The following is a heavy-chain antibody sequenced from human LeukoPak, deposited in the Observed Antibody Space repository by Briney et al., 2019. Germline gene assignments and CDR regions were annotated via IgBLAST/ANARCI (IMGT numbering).Heavy chain of an antibody. D-gene: IGHD6-13*01. Sequence: SVKVSCKASGGTFSSYAISWVRQAPGQGLEWMGRIIPILGIANYAQKFQGRVTITADKSTSTAYMEPSSLGSEDTAVYYCARGIAAALDWFDPWGQGTLVTVSS. V-gene: IGHV1-69*04. J-gene: IGHJ5*02. CDR2: IIPILGIA. CDR1: GGTFSSYA. CDR3: ARGIAAALDWFDP.